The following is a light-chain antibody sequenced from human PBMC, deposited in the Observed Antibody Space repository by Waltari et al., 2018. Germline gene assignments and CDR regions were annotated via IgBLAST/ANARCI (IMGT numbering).Light chain of an antibody. V-gene: IGKV3-11*01. CDR1: QSIGNY. CDR2: DIS. CDR3: QQRSNWRVT. J-gene: IGKJ2*01. Sequence: EIVLTQSPATLSLSPGESATLSCRASQSIGNYFAWYQQKPGQAPRLFMYDISKRATGVPARFSGSGSGTDFTLTISSLELEDFAVYYCQQRSNWRVTFGQGTKLTIK.